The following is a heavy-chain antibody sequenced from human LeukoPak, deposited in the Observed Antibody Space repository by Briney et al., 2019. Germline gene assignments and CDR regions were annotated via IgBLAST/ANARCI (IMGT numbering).Heavy chain of an antibody. CDR2: IYDSETT. V-gene: IGHV4-59*01. CDR1: GGSISSYY. CDR3: ASRPSGSTWYGVFDY. J-gene: IGHJ4*02. D-gene: IGHD6-13*01. Sequence: SETLSLTCTVSGGSISSYYWSWIRQPPGKGLEWIGYIYDSETTNYNPSLKSRVTMSVDTSKNQFFLNLSSVTAADTALYYCASRPSGSTWYGVFDYWSRGTLVTVSS.